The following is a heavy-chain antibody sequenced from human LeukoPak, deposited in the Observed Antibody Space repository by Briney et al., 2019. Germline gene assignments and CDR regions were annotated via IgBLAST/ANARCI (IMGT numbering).Heavy chain of an antibody. V-gene: IGHV3-21*01. D-gene: IGHD2-2*01. CDR2: INSSISYI. CDR1: GFTFSSDS. CDR3: AREGLFSTNPDY. Sequence: GGSLRLSCAASGFTFSSDSMSWVRQAPGKGLEWVSSINSSISYIYYADSVKGRFTISRDNANNSLYLQMNSLRDEDTAVYYCAREGLFSTNPDYWGQGTLVTVSS. J-gene: IGHJ4*02.